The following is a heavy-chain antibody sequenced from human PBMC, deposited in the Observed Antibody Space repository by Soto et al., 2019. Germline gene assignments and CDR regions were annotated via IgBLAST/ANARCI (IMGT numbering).Heavy chain of an antibody. Sequence: QVQLVQSGAEVKKPGSSVKVSCKASGGTFSSYAISWVRQAPGQGLEWMGGISPIFGTANYAQKFQGRVTITADESTSTAYMELSSLRSEDTAVYYCARGPRYCSSTSCMGSYFQHWGQGTLVTVSS. CDR2: ISPIFGTA. CDR3: ARGPRYCSSTSCMGSYFQH. J-gene: IGHJ1*01. V-gene: IGHV1-69*01. D-gene: IGHD2-2*01. CDR1: GGTFSSYA.